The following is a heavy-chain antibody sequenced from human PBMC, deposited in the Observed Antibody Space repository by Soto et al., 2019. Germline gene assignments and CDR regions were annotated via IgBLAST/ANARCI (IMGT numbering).Heavy chain of an antibody. CDR1: GGTFSSYA. CDR2: IIPIFGTA. J-gene: IGHJ4*02. CDR3: ARAGVDIVLVPAGGLDY. Sequence: QVQLVQSGAEVKKPGSSVKVSCKASGGTFSSYAISWVRQAPGQGLEWMGGIIPIFGTANYAQKFQGRVTITADXSXSXXYMELSSLRSEDTAVYYCARAGVDIVLVPAGGLDYWGQGTLVTVSS. D-gene: IGHD2-2*03. V-gene: IGHV1-69*12.